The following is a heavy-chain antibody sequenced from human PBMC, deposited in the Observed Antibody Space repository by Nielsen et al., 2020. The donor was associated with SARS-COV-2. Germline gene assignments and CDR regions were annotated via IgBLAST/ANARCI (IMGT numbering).Heavy chain of an antibody. J-gene: IGHJ4*02. D-gene: IGHD4-11*01. V-gene: IGHV3-30*03. CDR1: GFIVSSKY. Sequence: GGSLRLSCAASGFIVSSKYMNWVRQAPGKGLDWLTIISYDGNEHYADSVKGRFTISRDNSKDTLYLQLNNLGPEDTGVYFCARETIDYTSSFVDYWGQGTLVTVSP. CDR3: ARETIDYTSSFVDY. CDR2: ISYDGNE.